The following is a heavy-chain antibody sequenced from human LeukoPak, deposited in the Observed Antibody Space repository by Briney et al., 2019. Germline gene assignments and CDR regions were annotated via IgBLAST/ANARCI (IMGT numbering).Heavy chain of an antibody. V-gene: IGHV3-48*04. CDR2: ISSSSGSI. J-gene: IGHJ3*02. CDR3: ARVREANDAFDI. Sequence: GGSLRLSCAASGFTFSSSTMNWVRQAPGRGLEWVSYISSSSGSIYYADSVKGRFTISRDNAKNSLYLQMNSLRAEDTAVYYCARVREANDAFDIWGQGTMVTVSS. CDR1: GFTFSSST.